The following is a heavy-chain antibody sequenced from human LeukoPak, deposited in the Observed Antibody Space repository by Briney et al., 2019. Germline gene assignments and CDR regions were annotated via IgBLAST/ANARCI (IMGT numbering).Heavy chain of an antibody. V-gene: IGHV3-23*01. D-gene: IGHD3-9*01. J-gene: IGHJ3*02. Sequence: GGSLRLSCAASGITFSSYAMSWVRQAPGKGLEWVSGISDSGGSTYYADSVKGRFTISRDNSKNTLYLQMNSLRAEDTAVYYCAREYYDILTGYSSGAFDIWGQGTMVTVSS. CDR3: AREYYDILTGYSSGAFDI. CDR1: GITFSSYA. CDR2: ISDSGGST.